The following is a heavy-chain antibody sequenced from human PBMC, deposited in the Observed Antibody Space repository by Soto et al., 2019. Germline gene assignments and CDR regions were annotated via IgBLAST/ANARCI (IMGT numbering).Heavy chain of an antibody. CDR3: ARLLVAATYWFDP. J-gene: IGHJ5*02. V-gene: IGHV4-59*01. Sequence: QVQLQESGPGLVKPSETLSLTCTVSGGSISSYYRSWIRQPPGKGLEWIGYIYYSGSTNYNPSLKSRYTRSADTHKNQCALKLSSVTAADTAVYYCARLLVAATYWFDPWGQGTLVTVSS. CDR1: GGSISSYY. CDR2: IYYSGST. D-gene: IGHD2-15*01.